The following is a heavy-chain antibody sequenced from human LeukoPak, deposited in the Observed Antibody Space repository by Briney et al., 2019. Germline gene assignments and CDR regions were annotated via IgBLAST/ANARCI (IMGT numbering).Heavy chain of an antibody. Sequence: SETLSLTCAVYGGSFSGYYWSWIRQPPGKGLEWIGEINHSGSTNYNPSLKSRVTISVDTSKNQFSLKLSSVTAADTAVYYCAGIWNFFGSGSYYPRGAENWVDPWGQGTLGTGSS. CDR2: INHSGST. CDR3: AGIWNFFGSGSYYPRGAENWVDP. V-gene: IGHV4-34*01. J-gene: IGHJ5*01. D-gene: IGHD3-10*01. CDR1: GGSFSGYY.